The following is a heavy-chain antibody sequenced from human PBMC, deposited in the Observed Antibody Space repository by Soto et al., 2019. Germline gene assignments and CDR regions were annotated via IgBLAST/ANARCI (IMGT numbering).Heavy chain of an antibody. Sequence: SETLSLTCAVSGGSISSSNWWSWIRQPPGKGLEWIGYIYYSGSTNYNPSLKSRVTISVDTSKNQFSLKLSSVTAADTAVYYCARVGDCSGGSCPDYWGQGTLVTVSS. CDR2: IYYSGST. CDR1: GGSISSSNW. CDR3: ARVGDCSGGSCPDY. D-gene: IGHD2-15*01. V-gene: IGHV4-61*01. J-gene: IGHJ4*02.